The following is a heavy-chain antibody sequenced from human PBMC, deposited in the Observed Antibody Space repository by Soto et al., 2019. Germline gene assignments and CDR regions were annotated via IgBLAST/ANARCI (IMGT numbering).Heavy chain of an antibody. CDR2: ISSSTNYI. CDR3: TTDGGVPGAFDI. J-gene: IGHJ3*02. Sequence: GGSLRLSCAASGLTFSSYSMNWVRQAPGKGLEWVSSISSSTNYIYYAAPVKGRFTISRDDSKNTLYLQMNSLKTEDTAVYYCTTDGGVPGAFDIWGQGTMVTVSS. D-gene: IGHD3-16*01. CDR1: GLTFSSYS. V-gene: IGHV3-21*03.